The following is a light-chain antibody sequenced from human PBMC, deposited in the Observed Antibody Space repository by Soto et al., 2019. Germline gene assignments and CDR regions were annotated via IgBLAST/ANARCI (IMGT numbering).Light chain of an antibody. V-gene: IGLV2-14*01. Sequence: QSALTQPASVSGSPGQSITISCTGTSSDVGAYNYVSWYQQHPGKAPKLMIFEVSDRPAGVSNRFSGSKSGNTASLTISGLQAEDEADYYGSSYTSSNPLVFGGGTKLTVL. CDR3: SSYTSSNPLV. CDR2: EVS. CDR1: SSDVGAYNY. J-gene: IGLJ2*01.